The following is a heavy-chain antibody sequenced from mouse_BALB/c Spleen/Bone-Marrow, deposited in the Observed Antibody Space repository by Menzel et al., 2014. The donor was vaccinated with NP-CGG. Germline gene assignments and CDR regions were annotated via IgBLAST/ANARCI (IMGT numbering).Heavy chain of an antibody. D-gene: IGHD1-1*01. V-gene: IGHV1-69*01. J-gene: IGHJ4*01. CDR2: IYPSDSYT. CDR1: GYTFTSYW. Sequence: VQLVDSGAALVIPGASVKLSCRASGYTFTSYWINWVRQRPGQGLEWIGNIYPSDSYTNYNQRFKDKATLTVDKSSSTAYMQLSSPTSEDSAVYYYTRYGNSHCSAMDYWGQGTSVTVSS. CDR3: TRYGNSHCSAMDY.